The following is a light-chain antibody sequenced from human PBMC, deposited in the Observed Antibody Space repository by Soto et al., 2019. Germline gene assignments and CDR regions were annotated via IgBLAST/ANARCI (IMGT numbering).Light chain of an antibody. Sequence: QSVLTQPPSVSAAPGRKVTISCSGSSSNIGNNYVSWYQQFPGTAPQLLIYDNNKRPSGIPDRFSGSKSGTSATLGITGLQAGDEADYYCGTWYSSLSAWVFGGGTKLTVL. CDR2: DNN. CDR1: SSNIGNNY. CDR3: GTWYSSLSAWV. V-gene: IGLV1-51*01. J-gene: IGLJ3*02.